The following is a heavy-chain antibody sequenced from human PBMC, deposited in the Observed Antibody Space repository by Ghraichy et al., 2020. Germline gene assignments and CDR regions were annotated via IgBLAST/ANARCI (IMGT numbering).Heavy chain of an antibody. J-gene: IGHJ4*02. CDR1: GFIFSHHG. D-gene: IGHD4-23*01. CDR3: AREPGGNGFLDY. V-gene: IGHV3-33*01. CDR2: IWYDGSDK. Sequence: GGSLRLSCAASGFIFSHHGMHWVRQASGKGLEWVAVIWYDGSDKYYVDSVKGRFTVSRDNSRNTVSLQMNSLRAEDTAVYYCAREPGGNGFLDYWGQGTLVTVSS.